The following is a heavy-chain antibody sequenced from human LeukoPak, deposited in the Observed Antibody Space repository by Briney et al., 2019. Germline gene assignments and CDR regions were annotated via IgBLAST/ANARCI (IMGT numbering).Heavy chain of an antibody. J-gene: IGHJ6*02. Sequence: PGGSLRLSCAASGITVNSTYISWVRQAPGKGLEWVSVAYSDGNTYYAGSVKGRFTISRDNSKNTLFLQMNSLRAEDTAVYYCARLFGSGWPGYFYYAMDVWGQGTMVAVSS. CDR3: ARLFGSGWPGYFYYAMDV. D-gene: IGHD6-19*01. V-gene: IGHV3-66*04. CDR2: AYSDGNT. CDR1: GITVNSTY.